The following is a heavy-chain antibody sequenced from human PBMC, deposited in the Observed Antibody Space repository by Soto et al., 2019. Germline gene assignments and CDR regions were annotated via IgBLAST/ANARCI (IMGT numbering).Heavy chain of an antibody. D-gene: IGHD4-4*01. CDR3: ASDQSNYDPAY. CDR1: GGTFSSYT. Sequence: QVQLVQSGAEVKKPGSSVKVSCKASGGTFSSYTISWVRQAPGQGLEWMGRLIPILGIANYAQKFQGRVTPTTDKSTGTAYMEMRTLSSEETAVYDCASDQSNYDPAYWGQGTLVTVSS. V-gene: IGHV1-69*02. J-gene: IGHJ4*02. CDR2: LIPILGIA.